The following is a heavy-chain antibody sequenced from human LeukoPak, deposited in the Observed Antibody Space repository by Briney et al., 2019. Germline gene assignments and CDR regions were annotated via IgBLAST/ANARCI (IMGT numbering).Heavy chain of an antibody. J-gene: IGHJ4*02. V-gene: IGHV4-4*02. CDR2: IYHSGST. D-gene: IGHD6-19*01. Sequence: SETLSLTCAVSGGSISSSNWWSWVRQPPGKGLEWIGEIYHSGSTNYNPSLKSRVTISVDKSKNQFSLKLSSVTAADTAVYYCARRSDRSGWFDDYWGQGTQVTVSS. CDR1: GGSISSSNW. CDR3: ARRSDRSGWFDDY.